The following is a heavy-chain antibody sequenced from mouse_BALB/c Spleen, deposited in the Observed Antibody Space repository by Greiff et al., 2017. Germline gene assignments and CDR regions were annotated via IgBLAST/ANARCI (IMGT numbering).Heavy chain of an antibody. Sequence: VHVKQSGTVLARPGASVKMSCKASGYSFTSYWMHWVKQRPGQGLEWIGAIYPGNSDTSYNQKFKGKAKLTAVTSASTAYMELSSLTNEDSAVYYCNAGVGYYGNYAAYWGQGTLVTVSA. CDR3: NAGVGYYGNYAAY. J-gene: IGHJ3*01. V-gene: IGHV1-5*01. D-gene: IGHD2-1*01. CDR2: IYPGNSDT. CDR1: GYSFTSYW.